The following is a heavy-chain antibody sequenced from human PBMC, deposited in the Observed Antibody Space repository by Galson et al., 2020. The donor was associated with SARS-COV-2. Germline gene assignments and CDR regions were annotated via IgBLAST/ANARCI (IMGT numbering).Heavy chain of an antibody. D-gene: IGHD3-9*01. V-gene: IGHV4-59*01. CDR1: GGSISSYY. CDR2: IYYSGST. CDR3: ARGYYDILTGYSQLFDY. Sequence: SQTLSLTCTVSGGSISSYYWSWIRQPPGKGLEWIGYIYYSGSTNYNPSLKSRVTISVDTSKNQFSLKLSSVTAADTAVYYCARGYYDILTGYSQLFDYWGQGTLVTVSS. J-gene: IGHJ4*02.